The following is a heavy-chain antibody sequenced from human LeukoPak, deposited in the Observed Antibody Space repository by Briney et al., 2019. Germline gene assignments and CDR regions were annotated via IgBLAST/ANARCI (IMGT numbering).Heavy chain of an antibody. V-gene: IGHV3-23*01. CDR3: AKRMVTGTSASNPPLDY. D-gene: IGHD2-2*01. J-gene: IGHJ4*02. CDR2: ISGSGGGS. Sequence: GGSLTLSCPASGFTFSSYAMSCVRQAPGKGLEWVSVISGSGGGSYYADSVKGRFTISRDNSKNTLYLQMNSLRAEDTAVYYCAKRMVTGTSASNPPLDYWGQGTLVTVSS. CDR1: GFTFSSYA.